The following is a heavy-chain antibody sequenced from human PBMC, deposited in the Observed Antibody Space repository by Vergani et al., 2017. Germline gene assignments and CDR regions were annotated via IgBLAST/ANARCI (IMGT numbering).Heavy chain of an antibody. CDR2: ISYDGSNK. CDR1: GFTFSSYA. V-gene: IGHV3-30-3*01. D-gene: IGHD3-10*01. CDR3: ARARFLGPQELVY. J-gene: IGHJ4*02. Sequence: VDLVESGGGLAQPGGSLRLSCEASGFTFSSYAMHWVRQAPGKGLEWVAVISYDGSNKYYADSVKGRFTISRDNSKNTLYLQMNSLRAEDTAVYYCARARFLGPQELVYWGQGTLVTVSS.